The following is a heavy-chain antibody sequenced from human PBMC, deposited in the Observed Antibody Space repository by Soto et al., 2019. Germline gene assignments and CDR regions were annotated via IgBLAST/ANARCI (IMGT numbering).Heavy chain of an antibody. CDR3: ARAEAYSSSWYAMDV. D-gene: IGHD6-13*01. CDR1: GYTFSNYG. V-gene: IGHV1-18*01. CDR2: ISGYNGDT. J-gene: IGHJ6*02. Sequence: VPLVQSGAEVRKPGASVKVSCKATGYTFSNYGFIWVRQAPGQGLEWMGWISGYNGDTNYAQSLHGRLTMITDTATGTVYMDLKNLRSDDTAVYYCARAEAYSSSWYAMDVWGQGTTVIVSS.